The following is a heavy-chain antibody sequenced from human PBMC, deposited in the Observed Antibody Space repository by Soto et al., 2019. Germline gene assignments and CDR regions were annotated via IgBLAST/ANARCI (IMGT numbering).Heavy chain of an antibody. Sequence: ASVKVSCKASGGTFSSYTISWVRQAPGQGLEWMGRIIPILGIANYAQKFQGRVTITADKSTSTAYMELSSLRSEDTAVYYCARGSSSSSYDYWGQGTLVTVSS. D-gene: IGHD6-6*01. V-gene: IGHV1-69*02. CDR2: IIPILGIA. J-gene: IGHJ4*02. CDR3: ARGSSSSSYDY. CDR1: GGTFSSYT.